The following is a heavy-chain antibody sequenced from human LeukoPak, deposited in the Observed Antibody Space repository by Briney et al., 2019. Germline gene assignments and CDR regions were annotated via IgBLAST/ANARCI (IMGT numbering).Heavy chain of an antibody. V-gene: IGHV1-69*05. CDR1: GGTFSSYA. D-gene: IGHD2-2*01. CDR3: AATPEDIVVVPDATAGRDY. Sequence: SVTVSCKASGGTFSSYAISWVRQAPGQGLEWMGRIIPIFGTANYAQKFQGRVTITTDESTSTAYMELSSLRSEDTAVYYCAATPEDIVVVPDATAGRDYWGQGTLVTVSS. J-gene: IGHJ4*02. CDR2: IIPIFGTA.